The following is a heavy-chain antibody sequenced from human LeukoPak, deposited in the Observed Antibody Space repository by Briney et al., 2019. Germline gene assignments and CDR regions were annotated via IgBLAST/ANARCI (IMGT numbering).Heavy chain of an antibody. Sequence: GRSLRLSCAASGFTFSSYAMHWVRQAPGKGLEWVAVISYDGSNKYYADSVKGRFTISRDNSKNTLYLQMNSLRAEDTAVYYCARDLGVKGYGYGFDYWGQGTLVTVSS. CDR3: ARDLGVKGYGYGFDY. V-gene: IGHV3-30-3*01. CDR2: ISYDGSNK. D-gene: IGHD5-18*01. J-gene: IGHJ4*02. CDR1: GFTFSSYA.